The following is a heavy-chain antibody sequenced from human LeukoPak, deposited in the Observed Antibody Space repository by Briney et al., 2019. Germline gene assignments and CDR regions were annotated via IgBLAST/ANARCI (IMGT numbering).Heavy chain of an antibody. V-gene: IGHV4-34*01. CDR1: GGSFSGYY. J-gene: IGHJ4*02. D-gene: IGHD6-13*01. Sequence: PSGTLSLTCAVYGGSFSGYYWSWIRQPPGKGLEWIGEINHSGSTNYNPSLKSRVTISVDTSKNQFSLKLSSVTAADTAVYYCAGSAQYSSRSLWGQGTLVTVSS. CDR3: AGSAQYSSRSL. CDR2: INHSGST.